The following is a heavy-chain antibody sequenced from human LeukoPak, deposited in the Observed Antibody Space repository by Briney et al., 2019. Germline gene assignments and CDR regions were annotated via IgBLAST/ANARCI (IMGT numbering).Heavy chain of an antibody. CDR3: ARDGITMVRGVVYQYFDY. CDR1: GASINSGPYY. J-gene: IGHJ4*02. Sequence: PSETLSLTCTVSGASINSGPYYWTWIRQPAGKGLEWIGRVYTSGSINYNPSLKSRVTMSIDTSKNQFSLKLNSVTAADTAMYYCARDGITMVRGVVYQYFDYWGQGTLVTVSS. CDR2: VYTSGSI. D-gene: IGHD3-10*01. V-gene: IGHV4-61*02.